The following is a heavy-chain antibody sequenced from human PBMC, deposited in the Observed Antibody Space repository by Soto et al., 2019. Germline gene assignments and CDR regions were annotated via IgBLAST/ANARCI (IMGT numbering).Heavy chain of an antibody. CDR2: IIPIFGTA. CDR3: ARGAGYSSGEDYFDY. Sequence: ASVKVSCKASGGTFSSYAISWVRQAPGQGLEWMGGIIPIFGTANYAQKFQGRVTITADESTSTAYMELSSLRSEDTAVYYCARGAGYSSGEDYFDYWGQGTLVTVSS. V-gene: IGHV1-69*13. CDR1: GGTFSSYA. D-gene: IGHD6-19*01. J-gene: IGHJ4*02.